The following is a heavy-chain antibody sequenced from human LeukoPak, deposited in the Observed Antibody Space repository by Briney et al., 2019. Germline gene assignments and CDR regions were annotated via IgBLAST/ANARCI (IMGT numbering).Heavy chain of an antibody. V-gene: IGHV1-46*01. CDR2: INPSGTGT. CDR1: GYTITNNY. Sequence: GASVKVSCKASGYTITNNYMHWVRQAPGQGLEWMGVINPSGTGTSYAQKLQGRVTMTTDTSTSTAYMELRSLRSDDTAVYYCARANMVRGVGSFFDRNWFDPWGQGTLVTVSS. J-gene: IGHJ5*02. D-gene: IGHD3-10*01. CDR3: ARANMVRGVGSFFDRNWFDP.